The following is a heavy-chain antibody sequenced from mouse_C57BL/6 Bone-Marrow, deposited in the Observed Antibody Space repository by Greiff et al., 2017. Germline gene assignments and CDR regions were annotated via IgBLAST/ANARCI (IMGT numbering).Heavy chain of an antibody. CDR2: ISNLADSI. CDR1: GFTFSDYG. CDR3: ARHAPYSYFDV. V-gene: IGHV5-15*01. Sequence: EVKVVESGGGLVQPGGSLKLSCAASGFTFSDYGMAWVRQAPRKGPEWVAFISNLADSIYYADTVTGRFTISRENAKTTLYLEMSSLRSEDTAMYYCARHAPYSYFDVWGTGTTVTVSA. J-gene: IGHJ1*03.